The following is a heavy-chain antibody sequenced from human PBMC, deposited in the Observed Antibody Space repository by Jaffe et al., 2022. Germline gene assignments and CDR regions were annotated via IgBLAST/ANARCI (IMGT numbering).Heavy chain of an antibody. Sequence: EVQLLESGGGLVQPGGSLRLSCAASGFTFSSYAMSWVRQAPGKGLEWVSSISASGGNTYYADSVKGRFTISRDNSKNTLYLQMSSLRAEDTALYYCAKGGGISSTSPIDYWGQGTLVTVSS. D-gene: IGHD2-2*01. CDR2: ISASGGNT. V-gene: IGHV3-23*01. CDR3: AKGGGISSTSPIDY. CDR1: GFTFSSYA. J-gene: IGHJ4*02.